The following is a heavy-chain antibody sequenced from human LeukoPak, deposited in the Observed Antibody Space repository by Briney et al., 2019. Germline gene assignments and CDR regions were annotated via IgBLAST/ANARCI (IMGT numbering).Heavy chain of an antibody. CDR3: ARFKGIAAAGKEPHMDV. J-gene: IGHJ6*03. D-gene: IGHD6-13*01. Sequence: PSETLSLTCTVSGGSISSYYWSWIRQPPGKGLEWIGYIYTSGSTNYNPSLKSRVTISVDTSKNQFSLKLSSATAADTAVYYCARFKGIAAAGKEPHMDVWGKGTTVTVSS. CDR1: GGSISSYY. V-gene: IGHV4-4*09. CDR2: IYTSGST.